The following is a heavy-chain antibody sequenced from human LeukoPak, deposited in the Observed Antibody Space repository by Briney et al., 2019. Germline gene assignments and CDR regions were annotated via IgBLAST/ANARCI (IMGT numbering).Heavy chain of an antibody. CDR2: MNPKSGNT. CDR3: ARRAVGNSYYYSMDV. J-gene: IGHJ6*03. Sequence: GASVKVSCKASGYTFISYDINWVRQVTGQGLEWMGWMNPKSGNTGYAQKFQGRVTITRNTSISTAFMELSSLRSEDTAVYYCARRAVGNSYYYSMDVWGKGTTVTASS. CDR1: GYTFISYD. V-gene: IGHV1-8*01. D-gene: IGHD6-19*01.